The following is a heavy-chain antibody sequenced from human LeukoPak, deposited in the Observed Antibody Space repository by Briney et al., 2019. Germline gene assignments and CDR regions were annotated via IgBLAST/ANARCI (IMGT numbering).Heavy chain of an antibody. Sequence: ASVKVSCKASVYTFSGYYVHWVRQAPGQGPEWMGWINPNNGGTNYVQKFQGRVTMTRDTSITTVYMELSRLRSDDTALYYCARDFYVRGSGAFDIWGQGTMVTVSS. CDR2: INPNNGGT. J-gene: IGHJ3*02. CDR1: VYTFSGYY. D-gene: IGHD2/OR15-2a*01. CDR3: ARDFYVRGSGAFDI. V-gene: IGHV1-2*02.